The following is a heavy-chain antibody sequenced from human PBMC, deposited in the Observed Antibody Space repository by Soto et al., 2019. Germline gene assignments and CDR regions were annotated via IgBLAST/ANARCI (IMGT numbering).Heavy chain of an antibody. D-gene: IGHD2-2*01. CDR2: INPSGGST. Sequence: QVQLVQSGAEVKEPGASVKVSYKASGYTFNSYYIHWVRQAPGQGLEWMGMINPSGGSTNYAQKFQGRVTMTRDTSTSTVYMDLSSLRSADTAIYYCAREGRYCTSANCKHDAFDIWGQGTMVTVSS. CDR1: GYTFNSYY. V-gene: IGHV1-46*02. CDR3: AREGRYCTSANCKHDAFDI. J-gene: IGHJ3*02.